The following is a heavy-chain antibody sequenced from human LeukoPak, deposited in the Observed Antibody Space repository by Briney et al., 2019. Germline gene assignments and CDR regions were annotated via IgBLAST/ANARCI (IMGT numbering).Heavy chain of an antibody. CDR1: GFTFSIYA. V-gene: IGHV3-53*01. J-gene: IGHJ6*02. CDR2: IYSGGST. D-gene: IGHD6-13*01. CDR3: ARDSGAAAGRGMDV. Sequence: GGSLRLSCAASGFTFSIYAMSWVRQAPGKGLEWVSVIYSGGSTYYADSVKGRFTISRDNSKNTLHLQMNSLRVEDTAVYYCARDSGAAAGRGMDVWGQGTTVTVSS.